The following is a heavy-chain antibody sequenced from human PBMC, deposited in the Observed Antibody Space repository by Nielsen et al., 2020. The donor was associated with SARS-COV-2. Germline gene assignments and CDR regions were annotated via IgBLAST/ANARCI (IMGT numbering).Heavy chain of an antibody. CDR2: VNPNSGAT. J-gene: IGHJ5*02. CDR1: GYTFTGHY. Sequence: ASVKVSCKASGYTFTGHYMHWMRQAPGQGPEWMGRVNPNSGATNYAQKFQGRVTLTRDTPINTTYMELNRLTSDDTAVYYCARVRSSSGIWFDPWGQGTLVVVSS. CDR3: ARVRSSSGIWFDP. V-gene: IGHV1-2*06. D-gene: IGHD3-10*01.